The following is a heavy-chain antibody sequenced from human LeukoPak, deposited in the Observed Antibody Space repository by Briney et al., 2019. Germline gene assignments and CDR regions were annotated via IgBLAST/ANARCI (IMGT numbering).Heavy chain of an antibody. CDR2: IYHSGRT. Sequence: SETRSLACTVSGYSISSGYYWGWSRQPPGKGLEGSGRIYHSGRTYYNTSLTSRLTISVDTSKHQHSLKLSSVTAADTAVYYCARPLFQQQLVISALGYYYMDLWGKGTTVTVSS. CDR3: ARPLFQQQLVISALGYYYMDL. J-gene: IGHJ6*03. D-gene: IGHD6-13*01. V-gene: IGHV4-38-2*02. CDR1: GYSISSGYY.